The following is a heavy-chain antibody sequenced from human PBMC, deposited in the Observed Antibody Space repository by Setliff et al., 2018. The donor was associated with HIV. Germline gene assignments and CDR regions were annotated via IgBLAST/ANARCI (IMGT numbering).Heavy chain of an antibody. CDR3: ARVVGLSALDY. Sequence: SETLSLTCTVSGGSISSGSYYWTWIRQPAGKGLEWIGHIHTSGSTDYSPSLKSRVTISVDTSKNQFSLKLTSVTAADTAVYYCARVVGLSALDYWGQGTLVTVSS. V-gene: IGHV4-61*09. CDR2: IHTSGST. D-gene: IGHD2-21*01. J-gene: IGHJ4*02. CDR1: GGSISSGSYY.